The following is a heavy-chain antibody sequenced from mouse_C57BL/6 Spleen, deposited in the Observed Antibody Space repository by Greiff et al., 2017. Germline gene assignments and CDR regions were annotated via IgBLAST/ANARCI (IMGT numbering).Heavy chain of an antibody. J-gene: IGHJ4*01. Sequence: QVQLQQSGAELVMPGASVKLSCKASGYTFTSYWMHWVKQRPGQGLEWIGEIDPSDSYTNYNQKFKGKSTLTADKSSSTAYMQLSSLTSEDSAVYYCARYPYYDGSSPDAMEYWGQGTSVTVSS. D-gene: IGHD1-1*01. CDR3: ARYPYYDGSSPDAMEY. V-gene: IGHV1-69*01. CDR2: IDPSDSYT. CDR1: GYTFTSYW.